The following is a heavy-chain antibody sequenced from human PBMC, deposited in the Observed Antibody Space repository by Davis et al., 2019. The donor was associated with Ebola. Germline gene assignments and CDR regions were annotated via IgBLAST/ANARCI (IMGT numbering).Heavy chain of an antibody. D-gene: IGHD3-10*01. Sequence: GGSLRLSCAASGITFRSYAMHWIRQAPGKGLEWVAVVPYDGSNQYYADSVQGRFTISRDNSKNTLYLQLNSLRDEDTAVYYCATTPFGFPDFFDYWGQGTLVTVSS. CDR2: VPYDGSNQ. V-gene: IGHV3-30*04. J-gene: IGHJ4*02. CDR1: GITFRSYA. CDR3: ATTPFGFPDFFDY.